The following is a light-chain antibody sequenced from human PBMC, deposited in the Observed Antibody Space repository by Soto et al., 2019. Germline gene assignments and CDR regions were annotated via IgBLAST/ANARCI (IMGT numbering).Light chain of an antibody. CDR1: SSNIGNNY. V-gene: IGLV1-51*01. J-gene: IGLJ3*02. CDR3: GTWDDSLSAWV. CDR2: DIN. Sequence: QSVLTQPPSVSAAPGQKITISSSGGSSNIGNNYVSWYQQLPRTAPRLLIYDINQRPSGIPDRFSGSKSGTSATLGITGLQTGDEADYYCGTWDDSLSAWVFGGGTKLTVL.